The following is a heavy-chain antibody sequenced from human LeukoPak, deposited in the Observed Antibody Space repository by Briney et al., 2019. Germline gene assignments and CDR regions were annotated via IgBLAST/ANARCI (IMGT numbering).Heavy chain of an antibody. D-gene: IGHD3/OR15-3a*01. V-gene: IGHV5-51*01. CDR1: GXSFTRYC. J-gene: IGHJ4*02. Sequence: GESLKISSKGSGXSFTRYCIGWVRQMPGKGLEWMGIIYPGDSDTRYSPSFQGQVTISADKSISTAYLQWSSLKASDTDMYYCASFVRTGLPYYFDYWGQGALVTVSS. CDR2: IYPGDSDT. CDR3: ASFVRTGLPYYFDY.